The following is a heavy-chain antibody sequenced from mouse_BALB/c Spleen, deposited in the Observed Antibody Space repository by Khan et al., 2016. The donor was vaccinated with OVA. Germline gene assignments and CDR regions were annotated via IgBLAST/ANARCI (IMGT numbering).Heavy chain of an antibody. CDR1: GFSLSNFG. D-gene: IGHD1-2*01. J-gene: IGHJ4*01. CDR2: IWNGGNT. V-gene: IGHV2-4-1*01. CDR3: DRNGGVHYYGDGGMDY. Sequence: QVQLKQSGPGLVQPSQNLSITCTVSGFSLSNFGVHWVRQSPGKALEWLGVIWNGGNTDYNAAFISRLSISKDNSKSQIFFKMNGLQAEDTAIYDGDRNGGVHYYGDGGMDYWGQGTSVTVSS.